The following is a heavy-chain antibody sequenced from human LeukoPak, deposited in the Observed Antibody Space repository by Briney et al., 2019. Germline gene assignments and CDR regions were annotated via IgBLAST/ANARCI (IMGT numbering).Heavy chain of an antibody. J-gene: IGHJ4*02. V-gene: IGHV3-66*01. CDR1: GFHVGDNY. CDR2: IYSDGTT. D-gene: IGHD1-14*01. Sequence: GGSLRLSCAASGFHVGDNYMSWVRQAPGKGLEWVSIIYSDGTTYYADSVKGRFTISRDNSKDSLYLQMNSLRAEDTAVYYCAALDNGRDYWGQGTLVTVSS. CDR3: AALDNGRDY.